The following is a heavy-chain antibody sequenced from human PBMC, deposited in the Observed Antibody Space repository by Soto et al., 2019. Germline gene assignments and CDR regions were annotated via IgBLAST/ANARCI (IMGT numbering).Heavy chain of an antibody. CDR2: ISGTSDYI. CDR3: VIVHSGYDFYGMDV. V-gene: IGHV3-21*01. CDR1: GFTFSISS. D-gene: IGHD5-12*01. J-gene: IGHJ6*02. Sequence: GGSLRLSCAASGFTFSISSMNWVRQAPGKGLEWVSSISGTSDYISYADSVKGRFTISRDNAKNSLYLQMNSLRAEDTAVYYCVIVHSGYDFYGMDVRGQGTTVTLSS.